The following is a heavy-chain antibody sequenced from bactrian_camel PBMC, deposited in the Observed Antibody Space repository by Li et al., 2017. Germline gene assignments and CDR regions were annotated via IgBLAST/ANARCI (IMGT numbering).Heavy chain of an antibody. CDR3: ARSRFVFRGCDLSTTGYYY. CDR1: GYAIDRVC. Sequence: HVQLVESGGGSVQAGGSLRLSCGASGYAIDRVCMARFRQAPGKEREGVALVDGVGTTRYAESVKGRFNILKDNAMNTLYLQMDSLKPEDSAMYYCARSRFVFRGCDLSTTGYYYGGQGTQVTVS. V-gene: IGHV3S55*01. D-gene: IGHD5*01. CDR2: VDGVGTT. J-gene: IGHJ4*01.